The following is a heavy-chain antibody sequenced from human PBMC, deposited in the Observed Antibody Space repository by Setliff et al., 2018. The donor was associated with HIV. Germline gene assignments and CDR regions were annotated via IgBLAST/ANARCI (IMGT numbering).Heavy chain of an antibody. CDR2: IYPADSDS. CDR3: ARQAVDCSGGTCYSTSAFDY. CDR1: GYSFTSYW. J-gene: IGHJ4*02. Sequence: PGASLKISCKGSGYSFTSYWIAWVRQMPGKGLEWMGIIYPADSDSRYSPSFQGQVTISADKSVSTAYLQWSSLKASDTAMYYCARQAVDCSGGTCYSTSAFDYWGQGTLVTVSS. D-gene: IGHD2-15*01. V-gene: IGHV5-51*01.